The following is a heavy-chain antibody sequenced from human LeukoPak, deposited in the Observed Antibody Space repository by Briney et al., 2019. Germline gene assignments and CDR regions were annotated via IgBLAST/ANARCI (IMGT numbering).Heavy chain of an antibody. CDR2: ISSSSSYI. D-gene: IGHD4-11*01. CDR3: AKESRLMSNDYSNYLFDY. J-gene: IGHJ4*02. Sequence: PGGSLRLSCAASGFTFSSYSMNWVRQAPGKGLEWVSSISSSSSYIYYADSVKGRFTISRDNSKNTLYLQMNSLRAEDTSFYYCAKESRLMSNDYSNYLFDYWGQGTLVTVSS. V-gene: IGHV3-21*01. CDR1: GFTFSSYS.